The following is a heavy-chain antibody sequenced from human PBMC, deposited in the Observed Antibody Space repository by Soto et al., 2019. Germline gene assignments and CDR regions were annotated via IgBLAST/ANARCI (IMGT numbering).Heavy chain of an antibody. CDR2: IIPVFGRP. J-gene: IGHJ1*01. CDR3: AREGSGYNL. D-gene: IGHD5-12*01. CDR1: GGSFSSFG. V-gene: IGHV1-69*13. Sequence: GASVKVSCKASGGSFSSFGISWVRQAPGQGLEWMGGIIPVFGRPNYAQRFRGRLTITADESTNTVYLELIDLRSEDTAVYYCAREGSGYNLWGQGTQVTVYS.